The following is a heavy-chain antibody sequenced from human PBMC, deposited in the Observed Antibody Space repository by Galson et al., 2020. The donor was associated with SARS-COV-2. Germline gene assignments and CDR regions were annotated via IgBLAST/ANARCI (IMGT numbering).Heavy chain of an antibody. CDR3: ATSRSYTGLYGIDV. D-gene: IGHD1-26*01. Sequence: GGSLRLSCAASAFTVTTAWMTWVRQAPGTGLEWVAHIKSKTNGGKTDYVEPVKRRFTIPSEDSTNMLYLEMHSLKTEAAAVYYCATSRSYTGLYGIDVWGQGTTVTVSS. CDR1: AFTVTTAW. CDR2: IKSKTNGGKT. V-gene: IGHV3-15*01. J-gene: IGHJ6*02.